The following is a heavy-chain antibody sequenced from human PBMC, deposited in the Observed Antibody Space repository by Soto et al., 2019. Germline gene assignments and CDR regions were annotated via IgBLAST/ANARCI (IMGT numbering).Heavy chain of an antibody. CDR1: GYTFSTYD. V-gene: IGHV1-18*01. J-gene: IGHJ4*02. CDR2: TVATSGST. CDR3: ARVAGYGSGSRHFDN. Sequence: QVQLVQSGAEVTEPGASVKLSCKTSGYTFSTYDLSWVRQAPGQGLEWMGWTVATSGSTIYAQKFQGRVTVTTDRSTDAGYLELTSLTSADTALYYCARVAGYGSGSRHFDNWGQRTLVTVSS. D-gene: IGHD3-10*01.